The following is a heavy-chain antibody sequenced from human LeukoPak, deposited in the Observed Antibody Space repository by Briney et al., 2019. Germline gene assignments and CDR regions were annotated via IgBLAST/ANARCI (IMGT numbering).Heavy chain of an antibody. J-gene: IGHJ4*02. CDR2: ISWNSAGI. CDR1: GFVFGGYA. D-gene: IGHD1-26*01. V-gene: IGHV3-9*01. CDR3: VKAFCNTTACDYFDH. Sequence: QPGGSLRLSCAGSGFVFGGYAMYWVRQAPGKGLEWVSYISWNSAGIAYADSVKGRFIISRDNAKNSLYLQMSSLRADDTAFYYCVKAFCNTTACDYFDHWGQGTLVTVSS.